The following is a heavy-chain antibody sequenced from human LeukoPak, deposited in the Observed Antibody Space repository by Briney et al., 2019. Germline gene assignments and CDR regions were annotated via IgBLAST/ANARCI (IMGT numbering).Heavy chain of an antibody. CDR1: GGSISSGDYC. CDR2: IYYSGST. CDR3: ARYTFGGYYFDY. V-gene: IGHV4-30-4*08. D-gene: IGHD3-16*01. J-gene: IGHJ4*02. Sequence: SETLSLTCTVSGGSISSGDYCWSWICQPPGKGLEWIGYIYYSGSTYYNPSLKSRVTISVDTSKNQFSLKLSSVTAADTAVYYCARYTFGGYYFDYWGQGTLVTVSS.